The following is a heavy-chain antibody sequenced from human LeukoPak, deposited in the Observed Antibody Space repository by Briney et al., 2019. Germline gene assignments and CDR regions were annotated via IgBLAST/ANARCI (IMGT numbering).Heavy chain of an antibody. CDR2: ISGDGGST. CDR1: GFTFDDYA. Sequence: PGGSLRLSCAASGFTFDDYAMHWVRQAPGKGLEWVSLISGDGGSTYYADSVKGRFTISRDNSKNSLYLQMNSLRTEDTALYYCAKDLTRGSGWPIDYWGQGTLVTISS. J-gene: IGHJ4*02. CDR3: AKDLTRGSGWPIDY. D-gene: IGHD6-19*01. V-gene: IGHV3-43*02.